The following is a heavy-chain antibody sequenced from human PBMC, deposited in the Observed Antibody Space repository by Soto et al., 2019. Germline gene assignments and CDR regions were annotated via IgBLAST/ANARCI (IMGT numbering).Heavy chain of an antibody. J-gene: IGHJ4*02. D-gene: IGHD3-22*01. V-gene: IGHV2-26*02. Sequence: QVTLKESGPALVKLTETLTLTCTVSGFSLSNARLGGSWVRLPRGKALEWLAHIFSNDEKSYSTSLNNRLTITNDISKSQVVLTMTNMDPVDTGTYYCARQYDSGSYHPGDFDFWGQRILVIVSS. CDR2: IFSNDEK. CDR1: GFSLSNARLG. CDR3: ARQYDSGSYHPGDFDF.